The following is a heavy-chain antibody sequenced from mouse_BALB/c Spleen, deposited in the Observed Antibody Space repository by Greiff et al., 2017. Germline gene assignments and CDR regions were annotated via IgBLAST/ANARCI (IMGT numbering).Heavy chain of an antibody. Sequence: VQLQQSGAELVRPGVSVKISCKGSGYTFTDYAMHWVKQSHAKSLEWIGVISTYYGDASYNQKFKGKATMTVDKSSSTAYMELARLTSEDSAIYYGDLNWDEGWFAYWGQGTLVTVSA. D-gene: IGHD4-1*02. CDR1: GYTFTDYA. V-gene: IGHV1S137*01. CDR2: ISTYYGDA. J-gene: IGHJ3*01. CDR3: DLNWDEGWFAY.